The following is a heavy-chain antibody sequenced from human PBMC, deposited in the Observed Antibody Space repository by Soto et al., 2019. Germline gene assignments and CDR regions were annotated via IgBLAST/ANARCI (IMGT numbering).Heavy chain of an antibody. CDR1: GFTVSTYT. D-gene: IGHD2-15*01. J-gene: IGHJ4*02. CDR2: IFSGGVTT. Sequence: TGGSLSLSCSASGFTVSTYTMGWVRLAPGKGLEWVSTIFSGGVTTKYADSVTGRFSISRDNSKNILYLQMNSLGVDDTAVYYCARDRQPDGIWTFDYWGRESWSPSPQ. CDR3: ARDRQPDGIWTFDY. V-gene: IGHV3-23*01.